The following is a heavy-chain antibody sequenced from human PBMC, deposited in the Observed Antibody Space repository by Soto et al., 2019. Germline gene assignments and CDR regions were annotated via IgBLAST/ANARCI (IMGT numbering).Heavy chain of an antibody. CDR1: GGSFSGYY. CDR2: INHSGST. D-gene: IGHD2-2*01. J-gene: IGHJ6*03. V-gene: IGHV4-34*01. Sequence: SETLSLTCAVYGGSFSGYYWSWIRQPPGKGLEWIGEINHSGSTNYNPSLKSRVTISVDTSKNQFSLKLSSVTAADTAVYYCARGRSCSSTSCQNYCYMDVWGKGTTVTVSS. CDR3: ARGRSCSSTSCQNYCYMDV.